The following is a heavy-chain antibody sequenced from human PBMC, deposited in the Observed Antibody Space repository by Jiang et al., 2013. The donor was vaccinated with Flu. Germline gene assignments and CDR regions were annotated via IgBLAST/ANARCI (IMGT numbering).Heavy chain of an antibody. CDR2: FVPVFGTS. Sequence: EVKKPGSSVKVSCKASGGSFTSYAISWVRQAPGQGLEWMGGFVPVFGTSNYAQKFQGRLTITADESTSTGYVEVSSLRSEDTGVYFCARGPLDAYNSDWYFDLWGRGTLVIVSS. CDR3: ARGPLDAYNSDWYFDL. V-gene: IGHV1-69*01. CDR1: GGSFTSYA. D-gene: IGHD5-24*01. J-gene: IGHJ2*01.